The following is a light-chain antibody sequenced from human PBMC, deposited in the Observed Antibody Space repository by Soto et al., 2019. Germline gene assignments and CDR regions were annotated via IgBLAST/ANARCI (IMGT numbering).Light chain of an antibody. V-gene: IGKV3-15*01. J-gene: IGKJ1*01. CDR1: QSISSN. Sequence: IVLTQSPATLSVSPGERVTLSCRASQSISSNLAWYQQKPGQAPRLLIYGASTRATVIPARFSGSGSGTEFTLSISCLQSEDCAVYYCQPYYEWPEFGQGTKVEIK. CDR3: QPYYEWPE. CDR2: GAS.